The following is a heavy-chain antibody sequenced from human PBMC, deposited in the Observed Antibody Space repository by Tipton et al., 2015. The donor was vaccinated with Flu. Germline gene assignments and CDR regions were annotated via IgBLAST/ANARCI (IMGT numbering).Heavy chain of an antibody. CDR3: ARGGAADGFYYYYGMDV. CDR2: IYTSGST. CDR1: GGSISSYY. Sequence: TLSLTCTVSGGSISSYYWSWIRQPAGKGLEGIGRIYTSGSTNYNPSLKSRVTMSVDMSKNQFSLKLSSVTAADTAVYYCARGGAADGFYYYYGMDVWGQGTTVTVSS. J-gene: IGHJ6*02. V-gene: IGHV4-4*07. D-gene: IGHD6-13*01.